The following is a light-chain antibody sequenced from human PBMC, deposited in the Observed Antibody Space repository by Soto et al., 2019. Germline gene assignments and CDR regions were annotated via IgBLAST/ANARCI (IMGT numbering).Light chain of an antibody. CDR1: QSVSANY. J-gene: IGKJ3*01. Sequence: EVVLTQSPATLSLSPGERATLSCRASQSVSANYLAWYQQKPGQAPRLLIYGASSRATAIPDRFSGSGSGTDFTLTISRLEPEDFAVFYCHQYGSSPFTFGPGTKVDIK. CDR3: HQYGSSPFT. CDR2: GAS. V-gene: IGKV3-20*01.